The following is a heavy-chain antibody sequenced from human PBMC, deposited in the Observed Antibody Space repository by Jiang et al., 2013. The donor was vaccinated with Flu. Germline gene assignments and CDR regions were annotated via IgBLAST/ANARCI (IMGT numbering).Heavy chain of an antibody. Sequence: KKPGASVKVSCKASGYTFTSYGISWVRQAPGQGLEWMGWISAYNGNTNYAQKLQGRVTMTTDTSTSTAYMELRSLRSDDTAVYYCARRGGRGSFAEYNWFDPWGQGTLVTVSS. CDR1: GYTFTSYG. J-gene: IGHJ5*02. V-gene: IGHV1-18*01. CDR3: ARRGGRGSFAEYNWFDP. CDR2: ISAYNGNT. D-gene: IGHD1-26*01.